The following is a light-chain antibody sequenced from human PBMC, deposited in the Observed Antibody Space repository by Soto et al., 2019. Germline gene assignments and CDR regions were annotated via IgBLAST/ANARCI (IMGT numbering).Light chain of an antibody. Sequence: QAVVTQPPSASGTPGQRVTISCSGSSFNIGSNTVDWYRQFPGTAPKLLIYGNNQRPSGVPDRFSGSKSGTSASLAISGLHSEDEADYYCAVWDDSLNGRVFGGGTKLTVL. J-gene: IGLJ2*01. CDR2: GNN. V-gene: IGLV1-44*01. CDR1: SFNIGSNT. CDR3: AVWDDSLNGRV.